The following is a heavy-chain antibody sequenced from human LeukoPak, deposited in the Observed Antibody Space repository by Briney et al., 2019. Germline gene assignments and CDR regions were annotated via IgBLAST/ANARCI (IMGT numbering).Heavy chain of an antibody. CDR2: ISYEGSNK. CDR3: AREKFPEGDADYYYYYCMDV. V-gene: IGHV3-30-3*01. CDR1: GFTFSSYA. Sequence: GRSLRLSCAASGFTFSSYAMHGVRQAPGKGLEWVAVISYEGSNKYYADSVKGRFTISRDNSKNTLYLQMSSLRAEDTAVYYCAREKFPEGDADYYYYYCMDVWGQGTTVTVS. J-gene: IGHJ6*02. D-gene: IGHD1-14*01.